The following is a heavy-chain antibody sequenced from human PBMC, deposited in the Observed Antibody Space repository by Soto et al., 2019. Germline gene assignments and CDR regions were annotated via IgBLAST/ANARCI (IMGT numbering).Heavy chain of an antibody. CDR1: GGTFSSYA. D-gene: IGHD3-10*01. CDR3: ARVPRWFGENRSGYYYGMDV. Sequence: SVKVSCKASGGTFSSYAISWVRQAPGQGLEWMGGIIPIFGTANYAQKFQGRVSITADESTSTAYMELSSLRSEDTAVYYCARVPRWFGENRSGYYYGMDVWG. V-gene: IGHV1-69*13. CDR2: IIPIFGTA. J-gene: IGHJ6*02.